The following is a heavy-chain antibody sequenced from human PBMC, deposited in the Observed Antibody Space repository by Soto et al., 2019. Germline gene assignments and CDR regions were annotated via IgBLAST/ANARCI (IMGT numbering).Heavy chain of an antibody. CDR2: INAGNGNT. CDR3: ARAERITIFGVVISPDV. Sequence: ASVKVFCKASGYTFTSYAMHWVRQAPGQRLEWMGWINAGNGNTKYSQKFQGRVTITRDTSASTAYMELSSLRSEDTAVYYCARAERITIFGVVISPDVWGQGTTVTVSS. CDR1: GYTFTSYA. J-gene: IGHJ6*02. D-gene: IGHD3-3*01. V-gene: IGHV1-3*01.